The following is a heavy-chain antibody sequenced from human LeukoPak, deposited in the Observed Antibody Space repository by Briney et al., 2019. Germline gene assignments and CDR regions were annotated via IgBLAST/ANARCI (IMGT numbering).Heavy chain of an antibody. Sequence: GGPLRLSCAASGFTVSSNYMSWVRQAPGKGLEWVSVIYSGGSTYYADSVKGRFTISRDNSKNTLYLQMNSLRAEDTAVYYCAREQRVPAATYYYYGMDVWGQGTTVTVSS. CDR3: AREQRVPAATYYYYGMDV. D-gene: IGHD2-2*01. CDR2: IYSGGST. CDR1: GFTVSSNY. V-gene: IGHV3-53*01. J-gene: IGHJ6*02.